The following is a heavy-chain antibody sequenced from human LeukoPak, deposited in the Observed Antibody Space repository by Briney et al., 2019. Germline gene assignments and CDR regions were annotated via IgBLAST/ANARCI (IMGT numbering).Heavy chain of an antibody. Sequence: SETLSLTCTVSGGSIGSYYWSWIRQPPGKGLEWIGYIYYSGSTNYNPSLKSRVTISVDTSKNQFSLKLSSVTAADTAVYYCARNPTYYYDSSGYYLDAFDIWGQGTMVTVSS. CDR1: GGSIGSYY. J-gene: IGHJ3*02. D-gene: IGHD3-22*01. V-gene: IGHV4-59*08. CDR2: IYYSGST. CDR3: ARNPTYYYDSSGYYLDAFDI.